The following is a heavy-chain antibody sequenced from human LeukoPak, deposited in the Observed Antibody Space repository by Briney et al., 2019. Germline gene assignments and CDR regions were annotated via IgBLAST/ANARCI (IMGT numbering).Heavy chain of an antibody. J-gene: IGHJ4*02. CDR2: IIPIFGTA. CDR1: GGTFSSYA. D-gene: IGHD3-9*01. V-gene: IGHV1-69*05. Sequence: SVKVSCKASGGTFSSYAISWVRQAPGQGLEWMGGIIPIFGTANYAQKFQGRVTITTDESTSTAYMELSSLRSEDTAVYYCARSRGYDILTGYPTGAFFYYWGQGTLVTVSS. CDR3: ARSRGYDILTGYPTGAFFYY.